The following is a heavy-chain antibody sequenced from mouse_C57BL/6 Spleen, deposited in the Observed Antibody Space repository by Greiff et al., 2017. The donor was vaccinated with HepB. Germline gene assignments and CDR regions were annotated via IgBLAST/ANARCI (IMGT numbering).Heavy chain of an antibody. Sequence: VQLQQSGAELARPGASVKLSCKASGYTFTSYGISWVKQRTGQGLEWIGEIYPRSGNTYYNEKFKGKATQTADKSSSTAYMELRSLTSEDSAVYFCYYYGSRDYAMDYWGQGTSVTVSS. CDR1: GYTFTSYG. J-gene: IGHJ4*01. CDR3: YYYGSRDYAMDY. V-gene: IGHV1-81*01. D-gene: IGHD1-1*01. CDR2: IYPRSGNT.